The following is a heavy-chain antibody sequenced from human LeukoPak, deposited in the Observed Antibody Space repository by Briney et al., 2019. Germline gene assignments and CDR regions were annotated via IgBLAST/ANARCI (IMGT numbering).Heavy chain of an antibody. D-gene: IGHD5-24*01. CDR3: ARAEEQRWGYVDY. CDR1: GFTLSTYW. V-gene: IGHV3-7*04. CDR2: IKQDGSDK. Sequence: GGSLRLSCAASGFTLSTYWMTWVRQAPGKGLDWVANIKQDGSDKYYVDSVKGRFTISRDNAKSSLYLQMNSLRDEDTAVYYCARAEEQRWGYVDYWGQGSLVTVSS. J-gene: IGHJ4*02.